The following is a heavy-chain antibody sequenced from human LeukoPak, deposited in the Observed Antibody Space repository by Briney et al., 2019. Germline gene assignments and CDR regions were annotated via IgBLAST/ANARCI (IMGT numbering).Heavy chain of an antibody. CDR1: GDTFSTYT. D-gene: IGHD3-10*01. Sequence: ASVKVSCKASGDTFSTYTISWVRQAPGQGLEWMGRIIPILGIANYAQKFQGRVTITADKSTSTAYMELSSLRSADTAMYYCARHYGSGSYGIDYWGQGTLVTVSS. V-gene: IGHV1-69*02. CDR2: IIPILGIA. J-gene: IGHJ4*02. CDR3: ARHYGSGSYGIDY.